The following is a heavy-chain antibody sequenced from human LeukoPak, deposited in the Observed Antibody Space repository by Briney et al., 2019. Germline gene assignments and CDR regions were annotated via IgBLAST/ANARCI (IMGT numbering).Heavy chain of an antibody. J-gene: IGHJ4*02. Sequence: PGGSLRLSCAASGFTFSSYEMNWVRQAPGKGLEWVSYIGGSGITICYADSVKGRFTISRDNAKNSLYLQMNSLRAEDTAVYYCARDPGAATFDYWGQGTLVTVSS. CDR2: IGGSGITI. CDR3: ARDPGAATFDY. CDR1: GFTFSSYE. V-gene: IGHV3-48*03. D-gene: IGHD6-13*01.